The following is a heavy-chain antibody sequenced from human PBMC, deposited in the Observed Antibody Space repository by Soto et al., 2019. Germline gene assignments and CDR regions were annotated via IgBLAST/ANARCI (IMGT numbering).Heavy chain of an antibody. CDR2: ISGSGGST. Sequence: PGGSLRLSCAASGFTFSSYAMSWVRQAPGKGLEWVSAISGSGGSTYYADSVKGRFTISRDNSKNTLYLQMNSLRAEDTAVYYSAKETRPLLWFGASYYYYGMDVWGHGTTVTVPS. CDR1: GFTFSSYA. V-gene: IGHV3-23*01. D-gene: IGHD3-10*01. J-gene: IGHJ6*02. CDR3: AKETRPLLWFGASYYYYGMDV.